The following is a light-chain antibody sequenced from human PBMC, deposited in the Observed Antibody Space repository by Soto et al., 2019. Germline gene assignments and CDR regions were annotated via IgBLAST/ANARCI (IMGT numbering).Light chain of an antibody. J-gene: IGLJ1*01. Sequence: QSALTQPASVSGSPGQLITISCTGTSSDVGSYNLVSWYQQHPGKAPKLMIYEGSKRPSGVSNRFSGSKSGNTASLTISGLQAEDEADYYCCSYAGSSTHYVFGTGTKLTVL. CDR2: EGS. CDR3: CSYAGSSTHYV. CDR1: SSDVGSYNL. V-gene: IGLV2-23*01.